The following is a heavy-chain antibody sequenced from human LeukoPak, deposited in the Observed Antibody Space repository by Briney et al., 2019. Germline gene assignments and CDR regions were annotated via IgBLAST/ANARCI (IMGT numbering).Heavy chain of an antibody. Sequence: PGGSLRLSCTASRLTFRNYAMSWVRQASAKGLEWVAGMYQGGGFIQYADSVKGRFTISRDNSKNTLHLQMSSLRAEDTAVYYCAKDYRGSGEVGETGPLDYWGQGTLVTVSS. J-gene: IGHJ4*02. D-gene: IGHD1-14*01. CDR3: AKDYRGSGEVGETGPLDY. CDR1: RLTFRNYA. V-gene: IGHV3-23*01. CDR2: MYQGGGFI.